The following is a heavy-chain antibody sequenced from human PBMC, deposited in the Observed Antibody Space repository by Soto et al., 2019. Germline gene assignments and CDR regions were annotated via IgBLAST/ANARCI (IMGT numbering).Heavy chain of an antibody. CDR2: ISYDGSNK. CDR1: GFTFSSYG. J-gene: IGHJ4*01. CDR3: VKGNQLLRYYFEF. Sequence: TGGSLRLSCAASGFTFSSYGMHWVRQAPGKGLEWVAVISYDGSNKYYADSVKDRFTISRDNSKNTLFLQMSSLRVEDTAIYFCVKGNQLLRYYFEFWGPGTLVTVSS. V-gene: IGHV3-30*18. D-gene: IGHD2-15*01.